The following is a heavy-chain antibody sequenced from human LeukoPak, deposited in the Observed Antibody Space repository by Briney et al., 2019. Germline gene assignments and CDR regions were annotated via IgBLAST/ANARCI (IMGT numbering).Heavy chain of an antibody. CDR3: ARSPAAAGPTHNWFGP. CDR2: IHRDGRT. D-gene: IGHD6-13*01. CDR1: GVSISSSEW. Sequence: SETLPLTCAVSGVSISSSEWWIWVRQPPGQGLEWIGEIHRDGRTRYNPSLRSRVIITVDTSKKQFSLKLTSVTAADTAVYYCARSPAAAGPTHNWFGPWGQGTLVTVPS. J-gene: IGHJ5*02. V-gene: IGHV4-4*02.